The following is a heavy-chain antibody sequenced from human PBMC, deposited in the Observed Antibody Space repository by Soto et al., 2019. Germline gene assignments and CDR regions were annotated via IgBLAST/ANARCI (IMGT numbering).Heavy chain of an antibody. CDR1: GGSISGYY. CDR2: MYNTGST. Sequence: PSETLSLTCTVSGGSISGYYWSWIRQPPGKGLEWIGYMYNTGSTVYNPSFKSRVTISVDTSKSQFSLRLNSVTAADTAVYYCARDLWGYCGTACYPLDVWGQGTTVT. J-gene: IGHJ6*02. D-gene: IGHD2-21*02. V-gene: IGHV4-59*01. CDR3: ARDLWGYCGTACYPLDV.